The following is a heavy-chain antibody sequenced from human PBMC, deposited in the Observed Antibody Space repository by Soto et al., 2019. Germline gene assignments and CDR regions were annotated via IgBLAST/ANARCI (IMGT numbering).Heavy chain of an antibody. CDR3: ERDHIEYYDLGYV. Sequence: SETLSLTCAVSGYSISSGYYWGWIRQPPGKGLEWIGSIYHSGSTYYNPSLKSRVTISVDTSKNQFSLKLSSVTAADTAVYYSERDHIEYYDLGYVWGQGTTVTVSS. D-gene: IGHD3-3*01. CDR1: GYSISSGYY. CDR2: IYHSGST. V-gene: IGHV4-38-2*02. J-gene: IGHJ6*02.